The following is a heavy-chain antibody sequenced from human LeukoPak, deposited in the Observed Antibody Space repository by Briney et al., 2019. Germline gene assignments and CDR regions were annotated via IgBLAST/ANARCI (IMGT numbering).Heavy chain of an antibody. Sequence: SGGSLRLSCAASGFTFSNYAMTWVRQAPGKGLEWVSSITTTGNTTYSADSVKGRFSISRDNSKSTLYLQMNSLRAEDTAVYYCANTSCRSANCSPTYWGHGTLVTVTS. CDR3: ANTSCRSANCSPTY. V-gene: IGHV3-23*05. D-gene: IGHD2-2*01. J-gene: IGHJ4*01. CDR2: ITTTGNTT. CDR1: GFTFSNYA.